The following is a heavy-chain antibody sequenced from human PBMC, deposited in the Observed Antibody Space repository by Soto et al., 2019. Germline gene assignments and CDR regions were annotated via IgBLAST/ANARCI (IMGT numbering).Heavy chain of an antibody. CDR2: IIPYIGTT. J-gene: IGHJ4*02. CDR1: GGTFSSYA. CDR3: ARVRSLIYGSGSYSN. D-gene: IGHD3-10*01. V-gene: IGHV1-69*13. Sequence: GASVKVSCKASGGTFSSYAISWVRQAPGQGLEWMGGIIPYIGTTNYAQKLQGRVTMTADESTSTAYMELRSLRSDDTAVYYCARVRSLIYGSGSYSNWGQGTLVTVSS.